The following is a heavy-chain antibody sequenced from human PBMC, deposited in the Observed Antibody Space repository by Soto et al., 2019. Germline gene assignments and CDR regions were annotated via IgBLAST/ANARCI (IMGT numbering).Heavy chain of an antibody. CDR2: ISAGSGST. J-gene: IGHJ4*02. V-gene: IGHV3-23*01. CDR3: SKGWGDY. CDR1: GFTLSSYV. D-gene: IGHD1-26*01. Sequence: EVRLLESGGGLVEPGGSLRLSCVASGFTLSSYVTSWVRQAPGKGLEWVSGISAGSGSTHYADSVKGRFTISRDDSTNTLYLQMNILRVEDTALYYCSKGWGDYWGQGTVVTVCS.